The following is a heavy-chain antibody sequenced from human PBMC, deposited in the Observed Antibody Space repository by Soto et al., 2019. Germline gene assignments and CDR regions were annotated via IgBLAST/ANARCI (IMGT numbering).Heavy chain of an antibody. Sequence: ASVKVSCKASGYTFTSCYMHWVRQAPGQGLEWMGIINPSGGSTSYAQKFQGRVTMTTDTSTSTAYMELRSLRSDDTAVYYCAREDCSSTSCYGYNWFDPWGQGTLVTVSS. J-gene: IGHJ5*02. D-gene: IGHD2-2*01. CDR1: GYTFTSCY. CDR3: AREDCSSTSCYGYNWFDP. CDR2: INPSGGST. V-gene: IGHV1-46*01.